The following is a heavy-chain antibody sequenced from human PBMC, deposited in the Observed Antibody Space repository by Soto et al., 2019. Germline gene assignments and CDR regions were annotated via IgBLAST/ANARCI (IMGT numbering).Heavy chain of an antibody. J-gene: IGHJ6*02. CDR3: ARDREDVSGNPSRGMDV. V-gene: IGHV3-48*03. D-gene: IGHD2-15*01. CDR2: ISSSGSTI. CDR1: GFTFSSYE. Sequence: GGSLRLSCVASGFTFSSYEMNWVRQAPGKGLEWVSYISSSGSTIYYADSVKGRFTISRDNAKNSLYLQMNSLRAEDTAVYYCARDREDVSGNPSRGMDVWGQGTTVTVSS.